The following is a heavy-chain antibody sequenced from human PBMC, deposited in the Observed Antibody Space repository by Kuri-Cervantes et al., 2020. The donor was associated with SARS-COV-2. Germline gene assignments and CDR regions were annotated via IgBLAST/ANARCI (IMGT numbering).Heavy chain of an antibody. CDR3: ARGSYGGNSDFDY. Sequence: GESLKISCEASGFTFSNYAMHWVRQAPGKGLEWVAVIWWDGSEEYYLDSVKGRFTISKDNSKNMLFLEINNLRVEDAAVYFCARGSYGGNSDFDYWGQGTPVTSPQ. CDR1: GFTFSNYA. J-gene: IGHJ4*02. CDR2: IWWDGSEE. V-gene: IGHV3-33*01. D-gene: IGHD4-23*01.